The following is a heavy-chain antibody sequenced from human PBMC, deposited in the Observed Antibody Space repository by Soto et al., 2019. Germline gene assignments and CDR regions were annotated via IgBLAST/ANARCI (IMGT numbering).Heavy chain of an antibody. J-gene: IGHJ5*02. CDR1: GGSISSSSYY. V-gene: IGHV4-39*01. CDR3: ASPKIAFYNWFDP. Sequence: PSETLSLTCTVSGGSISSSSYYWGGIRHPPGKGLEWIGSIYYSGSTYYNPSLKSRVTISVDTSKNQFSLKLSSVTAADTAVYYCASPKIAFYNWFDPWGQGTLVTVSS. D-gene: IGHD3-3*02. CDR2: IYYSGST.